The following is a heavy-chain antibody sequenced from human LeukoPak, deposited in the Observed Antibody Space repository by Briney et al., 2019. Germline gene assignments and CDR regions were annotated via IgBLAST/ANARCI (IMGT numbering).Heavy chain of an antibody. J-gene: IGHJ5*02. CDR3: ARVTPVRGVPENWFDP. Sequence: GGSLRLSCAASGFSFTSYEMNWVRQAPGKGLEWVSYISTGGITIYYADSVKGRFTISRDNAKNSLYLQMNSLRAEDTAVYYCARVTPVRGVPENWFDPWGQGTLVTVSS. CDR1: GFSFTSYE. D-gene: IGHD5-12*01. V-gene: IGHV3-48*03. CDR2: ISTGGITI.